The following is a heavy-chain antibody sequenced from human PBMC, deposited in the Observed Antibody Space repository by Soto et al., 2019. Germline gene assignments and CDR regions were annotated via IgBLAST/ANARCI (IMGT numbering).Heavy chain of an antibody. CDR3: GKVGRSGSFSDSHASDI. CDR1: GFPFDDYS. D-gene: IGHD1-26*01. Sequence: EVQLVESGGGVVQPGGSLRLSCAASGFPFDDYSMNWVRQVPGKGLEWVSLISWDGADTYYADSVKGRFTVSRDNSKNFMYLQLMTLTTEHTTMYFCGKVGRSGSFSDSHASDIWCKGTMVTVSS. J-gene: IGHJ3*02. V-gene: IGHV3-43*01. CDR2: ISWDGADT.